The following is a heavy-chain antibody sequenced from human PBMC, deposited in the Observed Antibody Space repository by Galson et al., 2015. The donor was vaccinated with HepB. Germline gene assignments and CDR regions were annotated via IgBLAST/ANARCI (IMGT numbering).Heavy chain of an antibody. CDR2: IIPIFGTA. J-gene: IGHJ4*02. D-gene: IGHD5-12*01. CDR3: ARGPKEWLRFPFDY. CDR1: GGTFSSYA. Sequence: SVKVSCKASGGTFSSYAISWVRQAPGQGLEWMGGIIPIFGTANYAQKFQGRVTITADESTSTAYMELSSLRSEDTAVYYCARGPKEWLRFPFDYWGQGTLVTVSS. V-gene: IGHV1-69*13.